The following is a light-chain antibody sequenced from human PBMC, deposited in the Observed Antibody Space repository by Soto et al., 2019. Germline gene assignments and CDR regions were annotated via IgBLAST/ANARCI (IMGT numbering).Light chain of an antibody. V-gene: IGKV2D-29*01. CDR3: MQSIQLPRT. Sequence: LVMTQTPLSLSVTPGQPASISCKSSQSLLQSDGNTDLYWYLQKPGQPPQLLFYAVSNRFSGVPARFIGGGSGTDFTRKISRVEAEEVGVYYCMQSIQLPRTCGQGTKVEIK. CDR1: QSLLQSDGNTD. J-gene: IGKJ1*01. CDR2: AVS.